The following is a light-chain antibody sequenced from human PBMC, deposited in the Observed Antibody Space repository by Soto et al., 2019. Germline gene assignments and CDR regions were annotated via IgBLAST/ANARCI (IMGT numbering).Light chain of an antibody. CDR3: SSYGGSNNLV. CDR1: SSDVGGYNY. CDR2: EVS. V-gene: IGLV2-8*01. J-gene: IGLJ3*02. Sequence: QSVLTQPPSASGSPGQSVTNSCTGSSSDVGGYNYVSWYQQHPGKAPKLMIYEVSKRPSGVPDRFSGSKSGYTASLTVSGLQAEDEADYYCSSYGGSNNLVFGGGTKLTVL.